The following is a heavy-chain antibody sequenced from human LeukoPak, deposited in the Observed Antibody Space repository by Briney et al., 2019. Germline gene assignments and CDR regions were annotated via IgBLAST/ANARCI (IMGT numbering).Heavy chain of an antibody. CDR2: IYHSGST. V-gene: IGHV4-38-2*02. J-gene: IGHJ4*02. Sequence: PSETLSLTCTVSGYSISSGYYWGWIRQPPGKGLEWIGSIYHSGSTYYNPSLKSRVTISVDTSKNQFSLKLSSVTAADTAVYYCARTGGVGAYDYWGQGTLVTVSS. CDR1: GYSISSGYY. CDR3: ARTGGVGAYDY. D-gene: IGHD1-26*01.